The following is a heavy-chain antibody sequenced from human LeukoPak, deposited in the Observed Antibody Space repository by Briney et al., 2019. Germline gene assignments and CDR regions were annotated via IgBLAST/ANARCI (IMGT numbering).Heavy chain of an antibody. J-gene: IGHJ5*02. Sequence: ASVKVSCKASGYTLTSYDINWVRQATGQGLEWMGWMNPNSGNTGYAQKFQGRVTMTRNTSISTAYIELSSLRSEDTAVYYCARSMVRGVMRRMNWFDPWGQGTLVTVSS. D-gene: IGHD3-10*01. CDR3: ARSMVRGVMRRMNWFDP. CDR1: GYTLTSYD. V-gene: IGHV1-8*01. CDR2: MNPNSGNT.